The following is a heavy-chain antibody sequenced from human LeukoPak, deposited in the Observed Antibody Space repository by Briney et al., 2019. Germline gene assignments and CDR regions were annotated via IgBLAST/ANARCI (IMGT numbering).Heavy chain of an antibody. V-gene: IGHV3-49*04. Sequence: GGSLRLSCTASGFTFGDYAMSWVRQAPGKGLEWVGFIRSKAYGGTTEYAASVKGRFTISRDDSKIIAYLQMNSLKTEDTAVYYCTRGINWFDPWGQGTLVTVSS. CDR1: GFTFGDYA. D-gene: IGHD2-15*01. CDR3: TRGINWFDP. CDR2: IRSKAYGGTT. J-gene: IGHJ5*02.